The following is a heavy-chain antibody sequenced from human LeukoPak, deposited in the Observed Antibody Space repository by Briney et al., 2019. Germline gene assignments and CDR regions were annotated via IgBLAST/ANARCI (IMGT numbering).Heavy chain of an antibody. CDR1: GGSFSGYY. J-gene: IGHJ6*03. Sequence: SSETLSLTCAVYGGSFSGYYWSWIRQPPGKGLEWIGEINHSGSTNYNPSLKSRVTISVDTSKNQFSLKLSSVTAADTAVYYCARDKDSGSYFIRDHYIQYMDVWGKGTTVSISS. CDR3: ARDKDSGSYFIRDHYIQYMDV. V-gene: IGHV4-34*01. CDR2: INHSGST. D-gene: IGHD3-10*01.